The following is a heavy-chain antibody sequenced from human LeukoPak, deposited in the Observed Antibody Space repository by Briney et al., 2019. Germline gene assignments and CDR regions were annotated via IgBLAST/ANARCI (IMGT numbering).Heavy chain of an antibody. V-gene: IGHV4-34*01. D-gene: IGHD3-22*01. CDR2: INHSGST. CDR1: GGSFSGYY. J-gene: IGHJ4*02. CDR3: ARGRIRRYYDSSGSYFDY. Sequence: PSETLSLTCAVYGGSFSGYYWSWIRQPPGKGLEWIGEINHSGSTNYNPSLKSQVTISVDTSKNQFSLKLSSVTAADTAVYYCARGRIRRYYDSSGSYFDYWGQGTLVTVSS.